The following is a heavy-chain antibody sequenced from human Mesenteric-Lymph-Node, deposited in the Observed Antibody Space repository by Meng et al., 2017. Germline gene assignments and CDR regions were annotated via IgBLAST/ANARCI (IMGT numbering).Heavy chain of an antibody. Sequence: GRSLRLSCKASGGTFSSYAISWVRQAPGQGLEWMGGIIPIFGTANYAQKFQGRVTITADESTSTAYMELSSLRSEDTAVYYCARGAWYPGSIAAAGPVFDYWGQGTLVTVSS. J-gene: IGHJ4*02. CDR2: IIPIFGTA. V-gene: IGHV1-69*01. CDR3: ARGAWYPGSIAAAGPVFDY. D-gene: IGHD6-13*01. CDR1: GGTFSSYA.